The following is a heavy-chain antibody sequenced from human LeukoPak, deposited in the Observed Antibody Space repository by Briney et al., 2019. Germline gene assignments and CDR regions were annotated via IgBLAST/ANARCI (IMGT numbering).Heavy chain of an antibody. Sequence: GGSLRLSCAASGFTFSSYGIHWVRQAPGKGLEWVAVIWNDGTNKYYADSVKGRFTISRDNFKNTLYLQMNSLRAEDTAVYYCARGEGDYGYYYYGMDVWGQGTTVTVSS. V-gene: IGHV3-33*01. J-gene: IGHJ6*02. CDR2: IWNDGTNK. CDR3: ARGEGDYGYYYYGMDV. CDR1: GFTFSSYG. D-gene: IGHD4-17*01.